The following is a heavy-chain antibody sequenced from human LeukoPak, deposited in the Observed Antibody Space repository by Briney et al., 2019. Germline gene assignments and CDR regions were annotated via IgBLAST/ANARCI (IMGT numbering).Heavy chain of an antibody. D-gene: IGHD6-13*01. J-gene: IGHJ4*02. CDR3: ARGLHDRSWYGAH. Sequence: QPGRSLLLSCAASGFTFSDYTMQWVRQAPGKGLEWVALLPPDGSYQYYADSLKGRFTISRDNFKNALYLQMNSLRLEDTAVYYCARGLHDRSWYGAHWGQGTLLSVSS. CDR1: GFTFSDYT. CDR2: LPPDGSYQ. V-gene: IGHV3-30*04.